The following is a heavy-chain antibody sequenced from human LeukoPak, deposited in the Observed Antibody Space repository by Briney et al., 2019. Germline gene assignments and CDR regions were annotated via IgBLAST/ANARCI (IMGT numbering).Heavy chain of an antibody. J-gene: IGHJ4*02. CDR1: GGSFSGYY. Sequence: SETLSLTCAVFGGSFSGYYWSWIRQSPEKGLEWIGEMSHTGATNYNPSLKSRVTVSVDTSKKQFSLNLRSVTAADTAVCYCARRVVPAARGFDYWGQGTLVTVSS. CDR2: MSHTGAT. D-gene: IGHD2-2*01. CDR3: ARRVVPAARGFDY. V-gene: IGHV4-34*01.